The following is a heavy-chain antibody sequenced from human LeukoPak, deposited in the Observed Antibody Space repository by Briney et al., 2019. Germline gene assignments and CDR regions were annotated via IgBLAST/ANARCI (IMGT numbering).Heavy chain of an antibody. CDR2: MNHSGST. Sequence: SETLSLTCAFYGGSFSGYDWSWIRQPRGKGLEWIGEMNHSGSTNYNPSLKSRVTISVDTSKNQFSLKLSSVTAADTAFYYCARYIVSYPHDAFDIWGQGTMVTVSS. V-gene: IGHV4-34*01. CDR1: GGSFSGYD. CDR3: ARYIVSYPHDAFDI. D-gene: IGHD1-26*01. J-gene: IGHJ3*02.